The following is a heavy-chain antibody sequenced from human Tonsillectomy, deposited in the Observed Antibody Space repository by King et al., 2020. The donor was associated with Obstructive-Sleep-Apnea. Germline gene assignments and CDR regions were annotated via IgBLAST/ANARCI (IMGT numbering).Heavy chain of an antibody. CDR3: ARHVRGLSWFES. CDR1: SGSISSYY. J-gene: IGHJ5*01. V-gene: IGHV4-59*08. CDR2: IYNSGST. Sequence: VQLQESGPGLVKPSETLSLTCSVSSGSISSYYWSWIRQLPGEGLEWIGYIYNSGSTNYNPSLKSRVTISVDTSNNQFSLKVSSVTAADTAAYYCARHVRGLSWFESWGQGTLVTVSS. D-gene: IGHD2-21*01.